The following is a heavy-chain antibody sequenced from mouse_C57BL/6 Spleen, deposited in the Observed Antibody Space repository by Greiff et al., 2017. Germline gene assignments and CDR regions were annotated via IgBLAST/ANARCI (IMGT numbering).Heavy chain of an antibody. CDR1: GYAFSSYW. Sequence: QVQLQQSGAELVKPGASVKISCKASGYAFSSYWMNWVKQRPGKGLEWIGQIYPGDGDTNYNGKFKGKATLTADKSSSTAYMQLSSLTSEDSAVYFCARRPYDDDGAWFAYWGQGTLVTVSA. CDR3: ARRPYDDDGAWFAY. V-gene: IGHV1-80*01. J-gene: IGHJ3*01. CDR2: IYPGDGDT. D-gene: IGHD2-4*01.